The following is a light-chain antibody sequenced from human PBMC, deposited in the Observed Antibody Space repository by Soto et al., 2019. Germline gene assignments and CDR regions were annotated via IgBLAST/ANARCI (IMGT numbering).Light chain of an antibody. CDR3: QQYGAWPGA. Sequence: EIVMTQSPPTLSVSPGERATLSCRASQSVGSTLAWYQQRPGQAPRLLIYDASNRATGIPARFSGSGSGTEFSLTISSLQSEDFAVYSCQQYGAWPGAFGGGTKGEIK. CDR2: DAS. V-gene: IGKV3D-15*01. J-gene: IGKJ4*01. CDR1: QSVGST.